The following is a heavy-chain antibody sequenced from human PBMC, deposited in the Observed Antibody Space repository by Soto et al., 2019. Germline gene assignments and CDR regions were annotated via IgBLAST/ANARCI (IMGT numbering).Heavy chain of an antibody. V-gene: IGHV3-74*01. J-gene: IGHJ3*02. CDR1: GFTFSSYW. CDR2: INSDGSST. D-gene: IGHD4-17*01. Sequence: PGGSLRLSCAASGFTFSSYWMHWVRQAPGKGLAWVSRINSDGSSTSYADSVKGRFTISRDNAKNTLYLQMNSLRAEDTAVYYCTRDPTVTAAFDIWGQGTMVTVSS. CDR3: TRDPTVTAAFDI.